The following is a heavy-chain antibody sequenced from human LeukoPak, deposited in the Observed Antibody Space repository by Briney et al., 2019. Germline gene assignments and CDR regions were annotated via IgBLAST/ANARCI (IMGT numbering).Heavy chain of an antibody. CDR2: IYYSGST. CDR1: GGSISSGGYY. J-gene: IGHJ4*02. D-gene: IGHD3-22*01. Sequence: SETLSLTCTVSGGSISSGGYYWSWIRQPPGKGLEWIGYIYYSGSTYYNPSLKSRLTISLDTSKNQFSVKLSSVTAADTAVYYCARTDSSGYYGEYWGQGTLVTVSS. CDR3: ARTDSSGYYGEY. V-gene: IGHV4-30-4*01.